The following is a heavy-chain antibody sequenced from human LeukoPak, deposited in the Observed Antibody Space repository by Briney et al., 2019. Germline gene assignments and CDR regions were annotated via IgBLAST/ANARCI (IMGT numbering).Heavy chain of an antibody. CDR3: ARDPGGVAERDY. CDR2: IYYSGST. J-gene: IGHJ4*02. D-gene: IGHD6-19*01. Sequence: SETLSLTYTVSGGSISSYYWSWIRQPPGKGLEWIGSIYYSGSTYYNPSLKSRVTISVDASKNQFSLKLSSVTAADTAVYYCARDPGGVAERDYWGQGTLVTVSS. CDR1: GGSISSYY. V-gene: IGHV4-59*12.